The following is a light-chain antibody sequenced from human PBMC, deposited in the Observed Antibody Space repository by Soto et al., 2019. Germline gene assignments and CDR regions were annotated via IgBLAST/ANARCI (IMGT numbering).Light chain of an antibody. CDR1: SSNIGGYNI. J-gene: IGLJ1*01. CDR3: CSYVGATTYV. V-gene: IGLV2-23*01. CDR2: EGV. Sequence: QSDLTQPASVSGSPGQSITSSGSGTSSNIGGYNIVSWYQQHPGKAPKVIIYEGVKRPSGVSDRFSGSTSGVTASLTISGLQAEDEAEYYCCSYVGATTYVFGSGTKVTVL.